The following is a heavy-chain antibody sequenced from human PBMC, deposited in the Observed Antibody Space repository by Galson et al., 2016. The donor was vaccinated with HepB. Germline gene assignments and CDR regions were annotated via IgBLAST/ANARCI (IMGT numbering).Heavy chain of an antibody. Sequence: SVKVSCKASGYTFTSYAIHWLRQAPGQRLEWMGWINAGNGNTKYSQKFQGRVTITRDTSANTAYMELSSLRSEDTAVYYCARAIVVMPSANWFDHWGQGALVTVSS. V-gene: IGHV1-3*01. J-gene: IGHJ5*02. D-gene: IGHD2-8*01. CDR3: ARAIVVMPSANWFDH. CDR2: INAGNGNT. CDR1: GYTFTSYA.